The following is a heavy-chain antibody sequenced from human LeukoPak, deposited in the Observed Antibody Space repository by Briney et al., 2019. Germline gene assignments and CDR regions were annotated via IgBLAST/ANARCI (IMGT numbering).Heavy chain of an antibody. Sequence: ASVKVSCKASGYTFTSYGISWVRQAPGQGLEWMGWISAYNGNTNYAQKLQGRVTMTTDTSTSTAYMELRSLGSDDTAVYYCARDQGLWFGELYDYWGQGTLVTVSS. D-gene: IGHD3-10*01. CDR3: ARDQGLWFGELYDY. V-gene: IGHV1-18*01. J-gene: IGHJ4*02. CDR1: GYTFTSYG. CDR2: ISAYNGNT.